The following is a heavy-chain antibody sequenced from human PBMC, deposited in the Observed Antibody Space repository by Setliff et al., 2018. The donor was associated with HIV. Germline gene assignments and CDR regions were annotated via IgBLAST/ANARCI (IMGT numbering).Heavy chain of an antibody. J-gene: IGHJ6*03. CDR1: GYTFTGYY. Sequence: GASVKVSCKASGYTFTGYYVHWVRQAPGQGLEWMGWIGADNGNTNYAQKFQGRVTMTTDTSTSTVYMELRSLISDDTAVYYCAREGLWFGDRGYFMDVWGKGTAVTVSS. D-gene: IGHD3-10*01. CDR3: AREGLWFGDRGYFMDV. CDR2: IGADNGNT. V-gene: IGHV1-18*04.